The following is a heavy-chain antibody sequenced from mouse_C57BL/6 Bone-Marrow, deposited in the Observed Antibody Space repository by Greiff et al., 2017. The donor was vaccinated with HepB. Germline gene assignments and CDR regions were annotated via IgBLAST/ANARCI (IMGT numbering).Heavy chain of an antibody. CDR1: GYTFTSYW. CDR2: IYPGSGST. CDR3: ARTLYYGSSPWFAY. Sequence: QVQLQQSGAELVKPGASVKMSCKASGYTFTSYWITWVKQRPGQGLEWIGDIYPGSGSTNYNEKFKSKATLTVDTSSSTASMQLSSLTSEDSAVYYCARTLYYGSSPWFAYWGQGTLVTVSA. V-gene: IGHV1-55*01. D-gene: IGHD1-1*01. J-gene: IGHJ3*01.